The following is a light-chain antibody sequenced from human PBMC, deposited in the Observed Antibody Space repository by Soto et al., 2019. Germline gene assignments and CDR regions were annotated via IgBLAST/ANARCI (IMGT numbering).Light chain of an antibody. CDR1: QRVSSSY. Sequence: PGERVTLSCRASQRVSSSYLTWCQQKPGQAPRLLIYGASTRATSIPARFSGSGSGTDFTLTISSLQPEDFAVYYCQQDYNLPWPFGQGTKVEIK. CDR2: GAS. CDR3: QQDYNLPWP. V-gene: IGKV3D-7*01. J-gene: IGKJ1*01.